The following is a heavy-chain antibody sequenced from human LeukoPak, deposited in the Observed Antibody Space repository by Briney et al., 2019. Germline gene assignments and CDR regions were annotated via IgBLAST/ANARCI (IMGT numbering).Heavy chain of an antibody. J-gene: IGHJ4*02. CDR1: GGSINTYY. CDR3: ARAGAGGGDFDY. D-gene: IGHD2-21*01. Sequence: PSETLSLTCSVSGGSINTYYWGWIRQPPGKGLEWIGYIYYSGSTNYNPPLKSRVTISVDTSKNQFSLRLNSVTAADTAVYYCARAGAGGGDFDYWGQGTLVTVSS. V-gene: IGHV4-59*01. CDR2: IYYSGST.